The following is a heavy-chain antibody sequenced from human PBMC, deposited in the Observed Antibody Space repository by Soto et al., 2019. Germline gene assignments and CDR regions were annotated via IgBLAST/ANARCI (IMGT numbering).Heavy chain of an antibody. CDR1: GFAVSSYS. V-gene: IGHV3-48*01. Sequence: GGSLSLSCAASGFAVSSYSMNWVRQALGKELEWVSYISSSSSTIYYAASVKGRFTISRDNAKNSLYLQMTSVRAEDTTVYYCARDPTVTTSEYFQHWGQGTLVTGLL. CDR2: ISSSSSTI. D-gene: IGHD4-17*01. CDR3: ARDPTVTTSEYFQH. J-gene: IGHJ1*01.